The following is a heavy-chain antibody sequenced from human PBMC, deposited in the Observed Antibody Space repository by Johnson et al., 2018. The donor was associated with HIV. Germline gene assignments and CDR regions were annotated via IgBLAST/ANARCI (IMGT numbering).Heavy chain of an antibody. V-gene: IGHV3-30*04. Sequence: QVRLVESGGGVVQPGRSLRLSCAASGFSFSSYAMHWVRQAPGKGLEWVAVVSYDGSERYYADSVKGRFTISRDNAKNSLYLQMNSLRAEDTAVYYCARYGYRPEAAFDIWGQGTMVTVSS. J-gene: IGHJ3*02. D-gene: IGHD5-24*01. CDR2: VSYDGSER. CDR1: GFSFSSYA. CDR3: ARYGYRPEAAFDI.